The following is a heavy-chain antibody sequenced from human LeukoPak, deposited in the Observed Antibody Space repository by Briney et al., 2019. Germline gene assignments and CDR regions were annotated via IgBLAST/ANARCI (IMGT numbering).Heavy chain of an antibody. V-gene: IGHV3-66*01. J-gene: IGHJ4*02. D-gene: IGHD3-10*01. CDR3: ARDLSLVRGVLYFDY. Sequence: GGSLRLSCAASGFTVSSNYMSWVRQAPGKGLEWVSVIYSGGSTYYADSVKGRFTISRDNSKNTLYLQMNSLRAEDTAVYYCARDLSLVRGVLYFDYWGQGTLVTVSS. CDR1: GFTVSSNY. CDR2: IYSGGST.